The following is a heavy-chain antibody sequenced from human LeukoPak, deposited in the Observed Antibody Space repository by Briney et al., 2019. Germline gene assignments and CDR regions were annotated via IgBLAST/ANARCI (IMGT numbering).Heavy chain of an antibody. CDR1: GFTFSSYL. V-gene: IGHV3-74*01. CDR2: IKTDGSST. J-gene: IGHJ4*02. D-gene: IGHD5-24*01. Sequence: PGGSLRLSCAASGFTFSSYLMHWVRQAPGKGLVWVSRIKTDGSSTSYADSVKGRFTISRDNAKNTLYLQMNSLRTEDTAVYYCASSRDGYFDYWGQGTLVTVSS. CDR3: ASSRDGYFDY.